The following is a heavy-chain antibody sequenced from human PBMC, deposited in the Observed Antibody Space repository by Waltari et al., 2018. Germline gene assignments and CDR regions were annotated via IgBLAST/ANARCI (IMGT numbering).Heavy chain of an antibody. CDR1: GFTFTSSA. V-gene: IGHV1-58*02. J-gene: IGHJ3*02. CDR3: AAVSSGAYYYDSSGYYFSDAFDI. Sequence: QMQLVQSGPEVKKPGTSVKVSCKASGFTFTSSAMQWVRQARGQRLEWIGWIVVGSGNTNYAQKFQERVTITRDMSTSTAYMELSSLRSEDTAVYYCAAVSSGAYYYDSSGYYFSDAFDIWGQGTMVTVSS. CDR2: IVVGSGNT. D-gene: IGHD3-22*01.